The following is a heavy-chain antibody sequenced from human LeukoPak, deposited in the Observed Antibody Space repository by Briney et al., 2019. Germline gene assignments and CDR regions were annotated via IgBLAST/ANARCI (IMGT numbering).Heavy chain of an antibody. CDR1: GFTFSSYA. Sequence: AGGSLRLSCAASGFTFSSYAMHWVRQAPGKGLEWVAVISYDGSNKYYADSVKGRFTISRDNSRNTLSLQMDSLRAEDTAVYYCAKDHESDGYPCLDHWGLGTLVTVSS. CDR2: ISYDGSNK. CDR3: AKDHESDGYPCLDH. V-gene: IGHV3-30-3*01. J-gene: IGHJ4*02. D-gene: IGHD3-22*01.